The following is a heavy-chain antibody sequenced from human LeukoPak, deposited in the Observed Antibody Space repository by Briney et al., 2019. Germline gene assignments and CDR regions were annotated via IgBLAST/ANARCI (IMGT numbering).Heavy chain of an antibody. CDR3: ARDLDCSSRSCYRVGFDP. J-gene: IGHJ5*02. D-gene: IGHD2-2*02. CDR1: GYTFTSYG. Sequence: ASVKVSCKASGYTFTSYGISWVRQAPGQGLEWMGWISAYNGNTNYAQKLQGRVTMTTDTSTSTAYMELRSLRSDDTAVYYCARDLDCSSRSCYRVGFDPWGQGTLVTVSS. V-gene: IGHV1-18*01. CDR2: ISAYNGNT.